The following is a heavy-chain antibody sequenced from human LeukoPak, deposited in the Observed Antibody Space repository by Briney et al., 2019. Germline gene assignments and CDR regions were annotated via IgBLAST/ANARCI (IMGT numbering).Heavy chain of an antibody. CDR2: IYYSGST. V-gene: IGHV4-30-4*01. CDR3: ASLYDSSGYYRNDAFDI. D-gene: IGHD3-22*01. Sequence: SETLSLTCTVSGGSISSGDYYWSWIRQPPGKGLEWIGYIYYSGSTYYNPSLKSRVTISVDTSKNQFSLKLSSVTAADTAVYYCASLYDSSGYYRNDAFDIWGQGTMVTVSS. J-gene: IGHJ3*02. CDR1: GGSISSGDYY.